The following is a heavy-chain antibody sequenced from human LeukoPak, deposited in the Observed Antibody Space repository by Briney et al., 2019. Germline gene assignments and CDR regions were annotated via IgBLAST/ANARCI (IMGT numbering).Heavy chain of an antibody. CDR2: IDHSGST. J-gene: IGHJ4*02. D-gene: IGHD3-3*02. CDR3: ASSNHFWSGYYLLDY. CDR1: GGSFSGYD. Sequence: SETLSLTCAVYGGSFSGYDWSWIRQSPGMGLEWIGEIDHSGSTNYNPSLKSRVTISVDTSKNQFSLEVNSVTAADTAVYYCASSNHFWSGYYLLDYWGQGTLVTVSS. V-gene: IGHV4-34*01.